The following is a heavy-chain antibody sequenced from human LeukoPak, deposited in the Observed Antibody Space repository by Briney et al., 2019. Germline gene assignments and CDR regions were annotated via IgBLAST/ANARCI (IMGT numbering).Heavy chain of an antibody. D-gene: IGHD3-10*01. CDR2: ISAYNGNT. CDR3: ARDLVRQDYYGSEGY. J-gene: IGHJ4*02. V-gene: IGHV1-18*01. Sequence: GASVTVSCKASGYTFTSYGISWVRQAPGQGLEWMGWISAYNGNTNYAQKLQGRVTMTTDTSTSTAYMELRSLRSDDTAVYYCARDLVRQDYYGSEGYWGQGTLVTVSS. CDR1: GYTFTSYG.